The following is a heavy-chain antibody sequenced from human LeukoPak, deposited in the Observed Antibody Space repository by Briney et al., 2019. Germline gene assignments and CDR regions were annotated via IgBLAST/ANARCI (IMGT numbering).Heavy chain of an antibody. CDR1: GASTSNSSYY. J-gene: IGHJ4*02. CDR2: IYYSGST. D-gene: IGHD2-8*01. Sequence: SETLSLTCSVSGASTSNSSYYWGWIRQPPGKGLEWIGSIYYSGSTYYNPSLNSRVTISSDTSKDQFSLKLNSVTAADTAVYYCARTYPRLMVLDYWGQGTLVTVSS. CDR3: ARTYPRLMVLDY. V-gene: IGHV4-39*07.